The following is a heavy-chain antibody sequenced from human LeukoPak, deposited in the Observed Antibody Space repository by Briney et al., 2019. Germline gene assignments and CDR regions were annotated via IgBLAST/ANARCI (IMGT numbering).Heavy chain of an antibody. V-gene: IGHV4-39*01. J-gene: IGHJ4*02. CDR1: GGSISSRNYY. CDR3: ARHRTSSAYYNYFDY. D-gene: IGHD3-22*01. Sequence: PSETLSLTCTVSGGSISSRNYYWGWIRQPPGKGLEWIGSIYYSGSTYYNPSLKSRVTISVDTSKNQFSLKLNSVTAADTAVYYCARHRTSSAYYNYFDYWGQGTLVTVCS. CDR2: IYYSGST.